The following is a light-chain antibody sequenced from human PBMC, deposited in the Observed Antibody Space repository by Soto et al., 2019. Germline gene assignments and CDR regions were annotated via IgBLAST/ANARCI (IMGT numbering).Light chain of an antibody. CDR2: KAS. V-gene: IGKV1-5*03. CDR1: QSISYW. J-gene: IGKJ1*01. Sequence: DIQMTQSPSTLSASVGDRVTITCRASQSISYWLAWYQQKPGKAPKVLIYKASSLESGVPSRFSGSGSGTEFTLTISSLQPDDFAAYYCQHYNSYPLPFGQGTKVDIK. CDR3: QHYNSYPLP.